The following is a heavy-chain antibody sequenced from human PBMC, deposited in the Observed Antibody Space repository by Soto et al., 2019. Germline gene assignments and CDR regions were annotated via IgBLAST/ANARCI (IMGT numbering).Heavy chain of an antibody. CDR1: GFTFSTYS. V-gene: IGHV3-23*01. J-gene: IGHJ4*02. CDR3: AKGASGGLGHFDY. Sequence: VQLLESGGGLIQPGGSLRLSCAASGFTFSTYSMSWVRQAPGKGLAWVSAISGSGDISGYADSVKGRFTISRDNSKNTLYLQMNSLRAEDTAVYYCAKGASGGLGHFDYWGRGTLVTVSS. CDR2: ISGSGDIS. D-gene: IGHD1-26*01.